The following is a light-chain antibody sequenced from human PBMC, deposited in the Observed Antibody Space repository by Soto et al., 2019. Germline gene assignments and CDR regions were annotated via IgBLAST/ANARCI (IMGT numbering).Light chain of an antibody. CDR2: GAS. CDR1: QSVSSSF. Sequence: VLTQSPGTLSLSPGERATLSCRASQSVSSSFLAWYQLKPGQAPRLLIYGASSRATGIPDRFSGSGSGTAFTLTISRLEPEDFAVYYCQQYDSSPWTFGQGTKVEIK. CDR3: QQYDSSPWT. J-gene: IGKJ1*01. V-gene: IGKV3-20*01.